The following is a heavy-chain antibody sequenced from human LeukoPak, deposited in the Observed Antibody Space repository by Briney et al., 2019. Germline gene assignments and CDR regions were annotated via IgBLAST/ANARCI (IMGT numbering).Heavy chain of an antibody. J-gene: IGHJ6*03. CDR3: AHSRGILTNWYYYYMDV. CDR2: ISWDDDK. D-gene: IGHD3-9*01. CDR1: GFSISTSGVG. V-gene: IGHV2-5*02. Sequence: SGPTLVNPTQTLTLACTFSGFSISTSGVGVGWIRQPPGKALEWLALISWDDDKRYSPSLKSRLTITKVTSKNQVVLRMTNMDPVDTATYYCAHSRGILTNWYYYYMDVWGKGTTVTVSS.